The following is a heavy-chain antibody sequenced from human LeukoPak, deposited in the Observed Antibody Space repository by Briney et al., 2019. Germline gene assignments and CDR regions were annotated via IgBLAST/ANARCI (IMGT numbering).Heavy chain of an antibody. CDR2: INPSGSST. D-gene: IGHD3-22*01. CDR1: GYTFTSYY. V-gene: IGHV1-46*01. CDR3: ARLQYYYDSSGRPSDY. Sequence: GASVKVSCKASGYTFTSYYMHWVRQAPGQGLEWMGLINPSGSSTSYAQKFQGRLSLTRDMSTSTDYMELSSLRSEDTAVYYCARLQYYYDSSGRPSDYWGQGTLVTVSS. J-gene: IGHJ4*02.